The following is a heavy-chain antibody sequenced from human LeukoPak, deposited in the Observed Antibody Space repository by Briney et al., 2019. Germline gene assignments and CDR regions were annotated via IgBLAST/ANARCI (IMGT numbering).Heavy chain of an antibody. CDR3: AKDQGIAAAGGYFDY. CDR2: ISYDGGNK. D-gene: IGHD6-13*01. V-gene: IGHV3-30*18. Sequence: PGGSLRLSCVVSGFTFRSFGMHWVRQAPGKGLEWVAVISYDGGNKYYADSVKGRFTISRGNSKNTLYLQMNSLRAEDTAVYYCAKDQGIAAAGGYFDYWGQGTLVTVSS. CDR1: GFTFRSFG. J-gene: IGHJ4*02.